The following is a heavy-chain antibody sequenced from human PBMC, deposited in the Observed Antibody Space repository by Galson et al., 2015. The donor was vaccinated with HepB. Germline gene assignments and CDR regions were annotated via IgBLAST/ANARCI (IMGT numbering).Heavy chain of an antibody. CDR3: AASLNHGPEDMVRGVPIPRL. V-gene: IGHV1-58*01. Sequence: SVKVSCKASGFTFTSSAVQWVRQARGQRLEWIGWIVVGSGNTNYAQKFQERVTITRDMSTSTAYMELSSLRSEDTAVYYCAASLNHGPEDMVRGVPIPRLWGRGTLVTVSS. CDR1: GFTFTSSA. J-gene: IGHJ2*01. D-gene: IGHD3-10*01. CDR2: IVVGSGNT.